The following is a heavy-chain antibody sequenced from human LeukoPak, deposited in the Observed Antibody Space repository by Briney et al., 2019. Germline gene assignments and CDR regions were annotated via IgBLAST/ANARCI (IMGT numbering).Heavy chain of an antibody. CDR3: ARASGDDYGDLDY. CDR2: IYYSGST. Sequence: SETLSLTCTVSGGSISSGDYYWSWIRQPPGKGLEWIGYIYYSGSTYYNPSLKSRVTISVDTSKNQFSLKLGSVTAADTAVYYCARASGDDYGDLDYWGQGTLVTVSS. V-gene: IGHV4-30-4*01. D-gene: IGHD4-17*01. CDR1: GGSISSGDYY. J-gene: IGHJ4*02.